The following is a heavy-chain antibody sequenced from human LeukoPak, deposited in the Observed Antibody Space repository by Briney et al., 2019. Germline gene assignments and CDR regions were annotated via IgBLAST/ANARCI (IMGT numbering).Heavy chain of an antibody. Sequence: PGGSLRLSCAASGFTFSSYGMHWVRQAPGKGLEWVAVISYDGSNKYYADSVKGRFTISRDNSKNTLYLQMNSLRAEDTAVYYCAKDRRAVRRLWFGIIDYWGQGTLVTVSS. D-gene: IGHD3-10*01. CDR2: ISYDGSNK. V-gene: IGHV3-30*18. CDR3: AKDRRAVRRLWFGIIDY. CDR1: GFTFSSYG. J-gene: IGHJ4*02.